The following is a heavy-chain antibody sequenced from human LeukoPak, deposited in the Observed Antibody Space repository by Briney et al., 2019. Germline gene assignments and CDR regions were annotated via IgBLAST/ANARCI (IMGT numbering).Heavy chain of an antibody. D-gene: IGHD1-1*01. J-gene: IGHJ4*02. CDR3: ARDLSGGTFDC. Sequence: SETLFLTCAVSAYSISSSYYWGWIRQAPGKGLEWIGNIHHTGTTYYNPSLKSRVTISLDASKNQFSLRLPSVTAADTAVYYCARDLSGGTFDCWGQGTLVTVSS. V-gene: IGHV4-38-2*02. CDR1: AYSISSSYY. CDR2: IHHTGTT.